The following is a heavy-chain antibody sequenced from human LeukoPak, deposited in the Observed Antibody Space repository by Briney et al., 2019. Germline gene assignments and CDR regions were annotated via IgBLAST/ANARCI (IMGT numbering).Heavy chain of an antibody. V-gene: IGHV4-39*07. J-gene: IGHJ4*02. CDR1: GGSLSSSSYY. Sequence: SETLSLTCTVSGGSLSSSSYYWGWIRQPPGKGLEWIGSIYYSGSAYYNPSLKSRVSISVDTSKNQFSLKLRSVTAADTAVYYCASPMAWAHNRRDSDYWGLGTLVTVSS. D-gene: IGHD5-24*01. CDR2: IYYSGSA. CDR3: ASPMAWAHNRRDSDY.